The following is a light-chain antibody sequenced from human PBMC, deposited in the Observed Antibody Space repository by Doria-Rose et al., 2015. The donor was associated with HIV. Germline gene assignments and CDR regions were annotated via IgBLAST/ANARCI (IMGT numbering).Light chain of an antibody. J-gene: IGKJ1*01. CDR3: HQYGTSWT. CDR1: QSFSSTY. Sequence: EVVMTQSPGTLSLSPGERATLSCRASQSFSSTYLAWYQRKPGQAPSLLIYDGSTSATGIPDRCSASGPGTDFTLTINRLEPEDFALYYCHQYGTSWTFGQGTKVEI. V-gene: IGKV3-20*01. CDR2: DGS.